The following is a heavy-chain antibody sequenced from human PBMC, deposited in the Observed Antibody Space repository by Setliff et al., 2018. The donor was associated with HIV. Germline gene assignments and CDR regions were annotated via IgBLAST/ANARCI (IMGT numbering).Heavy chain of an antibody. CDR2: IYYSGST. CDR1: GGSISGHY. V-gene: IGHV4-31*03. Sequence: SLTCTVSGGSISGHYWSWIRQHPGKGLEWIGYIYYSGSTYYNPSLKSRVTISVDTSKNQFSLKLSSVTAADTAVYYCARDRRHYYDSSGYYYGMDVWGQGTTVTVSS. J-gene: IGHJ6*02. CDR3: ARDRRHYYDSSGYYYGMDV. D-gene: IGHD3-22*01.